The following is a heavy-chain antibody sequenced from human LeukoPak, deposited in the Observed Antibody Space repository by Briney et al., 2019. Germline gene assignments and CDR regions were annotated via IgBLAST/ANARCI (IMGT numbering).Heavy chain of an antibody. CDR3: ARDRGGYDFWSGYYTSLFDY. CDR1: GGSVSSGSYY. J-gene: IGHJ4*02. CDR2: IYYSGST. V-gene: IGHV4-61*01. D-gene: IGHD3-3*01. Sequence: SETLSLTCTVSGGSVSSGSYYWSWIRQPPGKELEWIGYIYYSGSTNYNPSLKSRVTISVDTSKNQFSLKLSSVTAADTAVYYCARDRGGYDFWSGYYTSLFDYWGQGTLVTVSS.